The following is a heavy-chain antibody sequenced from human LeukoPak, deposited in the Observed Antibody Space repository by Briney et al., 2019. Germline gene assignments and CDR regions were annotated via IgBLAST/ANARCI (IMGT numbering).Heavy chain of an antibody. CDR3: ARAVTQLLYYFDY. V-gene: IGHV1-2*02. CDR2: INPNSGGT. Sequence: ASVEVSCKASGYTFTGYYMHWVRQAPGQGLEWMGWINPNSGGTNYAQKFQGRVTMTRDTSISTAYMELSRLRSDDTAVYYCARAVTQLLYYFDYWGQGTLVTVSS. D-gene: IGHD2-2*01. J-gene: IGHJ4*02. CDR1: GYTFTGYY.